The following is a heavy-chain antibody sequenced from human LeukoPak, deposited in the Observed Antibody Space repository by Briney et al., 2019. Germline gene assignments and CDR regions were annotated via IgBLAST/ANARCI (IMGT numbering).Heavy chain of an antibody. V-gene: IGHV1-2*02. J-gene: IGHJ3*02. CDR1: GYTFTGYY. CDR2: INPNSGGT. Sequence: ASVKVSCKASGYTFTGYYMHWVRQAPGQGLEWMGWINPNSGGTNYAQKFQGRVTMTRDTSISTAYMELSRLRSDDTAVYHCARGTLDCSGGSCYPAAFDIWGQGTMVTVSS. CDR3: ARGTLDCSGGSCYPAAFDI. D-gene: IGHD2-15*01.